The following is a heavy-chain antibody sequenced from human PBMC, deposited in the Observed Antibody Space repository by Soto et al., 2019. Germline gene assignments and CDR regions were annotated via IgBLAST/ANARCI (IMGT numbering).Heavy chain of an antibody. V-gene: IGHV4-59*08. D-gene: IGHD1-7*01. CDR2: IYYSGST. Sequence: SETLSLTCTVSGGSISSYYWSWIRQPPGKGLEWIGYIYYSGSTNYNPSLKSRVTISVDTSKNQFSLKLSSVTAADTAVYYCAGSLELLRGYYYYYMDVWGKGTTVTVSS. J-gene: IGHJ6*03. CDR3: AGSLELLRGYYYYYMDV. CDR1: GGSISSYY.